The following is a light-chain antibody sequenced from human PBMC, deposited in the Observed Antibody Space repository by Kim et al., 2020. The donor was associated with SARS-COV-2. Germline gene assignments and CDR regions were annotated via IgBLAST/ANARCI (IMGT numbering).Light chain of an antibody. CDR3: QAWDSSTGV. Sequence: VSPGQTDSITCSGDKLGDKYACWYQQKPGQSPVLVIYQDSKRPSGIPERFSGSNSGNTATLTISGTQAMDEADYYCQAWDSSTGVFGGGTKLTVL. CDR1: KLGDKY. CDR2: QDS. V-gene: IGLV3-1*01. J-gene: IGLJ3*02.